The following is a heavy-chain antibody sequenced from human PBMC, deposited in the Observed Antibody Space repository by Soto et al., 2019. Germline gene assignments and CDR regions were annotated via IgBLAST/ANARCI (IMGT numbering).Heavy chain of an antibody. D-gene: IGHD3-16*01. J-gene: IGHJ4*02. Sequence: EVQLLESGGGLEQPGGSLRLSCAASGFTFDSFAMTWVRQAPGKGLEWVSAISASGGSTCYADSVKGRFTISRDSSKNTLYLPTNSRKAGDTAVYYCARGAVMPDSWCQGTLVTGSS. CDR3: ARGAVMPDS. V-gene: IGHV3-23*01. CDR1: GFTFDSFA. CDR2: ISASGGST.